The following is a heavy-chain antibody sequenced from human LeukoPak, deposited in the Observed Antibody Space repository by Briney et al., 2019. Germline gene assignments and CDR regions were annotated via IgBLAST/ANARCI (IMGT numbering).Heavy chain of an antibody. CDR2: IKEDGSEK. J-gene: IGHJ4*02. CDR1: GFTFSSYW. D-gene: IGHD4-17*01. Sequence: PGGSLRLSCAASGFTFSSYWMSWARQAPGKGLEWVANIKEDGSEKYYVDSVKGRFTISRDNAKNSLYLQMNSLRAEDTAVYYCCYGDSLDYWGQGTLVTVSS. V-gene: IGHV3-7*01. CDR3: CYGDSLDY.